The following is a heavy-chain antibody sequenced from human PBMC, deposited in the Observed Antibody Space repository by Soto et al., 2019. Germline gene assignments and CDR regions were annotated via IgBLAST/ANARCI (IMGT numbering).Heavy chain of an antibody. CDR3: ARDVRYYDSSGYYYYYYGMDV. J-gene: IGHJ6*02. Sequence: QVQLQESGPGLVKPSGTLSLTCAVSGGSISSSNWWSWVRQPPGKGLEWIGEIYHSGSTNYNPSLKSRVTISVDKSKDQFSLKLRSVTAADTAVYYCARDVRYYDSSGYYYYYYGMDVWGQGTTVTVSS. CDR2: IYHSGST. CDR1: GGSISSSNW. D-gene: IGHD3-22*01. V-gene: IGHV4-4*02.